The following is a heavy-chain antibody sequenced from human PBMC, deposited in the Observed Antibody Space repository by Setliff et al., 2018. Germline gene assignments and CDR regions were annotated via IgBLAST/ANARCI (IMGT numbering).Heavy chain of an antibody. J-gene: IGHJ4*02. D-gene: IGHD4-17*01. CDR2: INYNGGST. V-gene: IGHV3-20*04. CDR3: ARARYGDYRGTFDY. CDR1: GFKFDDHG. Sequence: PGGSLRLSCTAPGFKFDDHGMNWVRQVPGKGLEWVSGINYNGGSTYYADSVKGRFTISRDNAKNSLYLQMNSLRAEDTALYYCARARYGDYRGTFDYWGQGTLVTVSS.